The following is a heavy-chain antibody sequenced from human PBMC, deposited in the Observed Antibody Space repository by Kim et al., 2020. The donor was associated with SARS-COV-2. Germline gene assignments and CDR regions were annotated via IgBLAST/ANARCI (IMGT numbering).Heavy chain of an antibody. Sequence: YYADSVKGRFTISRDSAKNLLYLQMNSLRAEDTAVYYCARELGSRNWFDPWGQGTKVTVSS. V-gene: IGHV3-48*03. J-gene: IGHJ5*02. CDR3: ARELGSRNWFDP.